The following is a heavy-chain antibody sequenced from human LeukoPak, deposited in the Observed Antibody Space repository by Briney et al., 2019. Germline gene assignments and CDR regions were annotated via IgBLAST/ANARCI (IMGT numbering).Heavy chain of an antibody. CDR2: ISSSGSTI. Sequence: PGGSLRLSCAASGFTFSSYEMNWVRQAPGKGLEWVSYISSSGSTIYYADSVKGRFTISGDNAKTSLYLQMNSLRADDTAVYYCARDRYGDYCKGFWGQGTLVTVSS. J-gene: IGHJ4*02. D-gene: IGHD4-17*01. V-gene: IGHV3-48*03. CDR3: ARDRYGDYCKGF. CDR1: GFTFSSYE.